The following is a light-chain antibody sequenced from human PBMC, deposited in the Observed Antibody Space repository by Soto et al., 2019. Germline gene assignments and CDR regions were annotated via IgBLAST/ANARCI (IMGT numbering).Light chain of an antibody. CDR2: SNN. CDR1: SSNIGSNT. CDR3: AAWDDSLNVFYV. J-gene: IGLJ1*01. V-gene: IGLV1-44*01. Sequence: QSALTQPPSASGIPGQRVTISCSGSSSNIGSNTVNWYQQLPGTAPKLLIYSNNQRPSGVPDRFSGSKSGTSASLAISGLQSEDEADYYCAAWDDSLNVFYVFGTGTKVTVL.